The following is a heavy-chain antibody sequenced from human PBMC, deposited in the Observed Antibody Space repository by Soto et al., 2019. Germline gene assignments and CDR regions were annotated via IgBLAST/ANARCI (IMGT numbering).Heavy chain of an antibody. CDR3: ARVKGCSGGSCYPYFDY. D-gene: IGHD2-15*01. CDR2: MAYDGSNK. J-gene: IGHJ4*02. Sequence: VAVMAYDGSNKYYADSVKGRFTISRDNSKNTLYLQMNSLRAEDTAVYYCARVKGCSGGSCYPYFDYWGQGTLVTVSS. V-gene: IGHV3-30-3*01.